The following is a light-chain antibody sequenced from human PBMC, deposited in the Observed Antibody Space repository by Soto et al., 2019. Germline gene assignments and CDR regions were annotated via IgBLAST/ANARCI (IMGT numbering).Light chain of an antibody. CDR2: AAS. V-gene: IGKV1-27*01. J-gene: IGKJ5*01. CDR1: QGISNY. Sequence: IHMNNSPSSLSASVGDRVTITCRASQGISNYLAWYQQKPGKVPKLLIYAASTLQSGVPSRFSGSGSGTDFTLTISSLQPEDVATYYCQKYNSALITFCHVTRLEIK. CDR3: QKYNSALIT.